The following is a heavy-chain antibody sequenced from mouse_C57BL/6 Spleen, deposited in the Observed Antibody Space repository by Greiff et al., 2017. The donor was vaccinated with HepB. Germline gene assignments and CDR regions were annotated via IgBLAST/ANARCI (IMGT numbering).Heavy chain of an antibody. D-gene: IGHD2-5*01. CDR3: ARDYSNYRGAMDY. CDR2: IYPGSGNT. Sequence: VKVVESGAELVRPGASVKLSCKASGYTFTDYYINWVKQRPGQGLEWIARIYPGSGNTYYNEKFKGKATLTAEKSSSTAYMQLSSLTSEDSAVYFCARDYSNYRGAMDYWGQGTSVTVSS. CDR1: GYTFTDYY. J-gene: IGHJ4*01. V-gene: IGHV1-76*01.